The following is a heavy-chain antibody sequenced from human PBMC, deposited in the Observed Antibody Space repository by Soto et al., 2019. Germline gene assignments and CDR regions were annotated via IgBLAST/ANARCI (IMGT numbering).Heavy chain of an antibody. CDR3: ASLSLLGWLLPEAPGFDY. Sequence: PGGSLRLSCAASGFTFSNYWMSWVRQAPGKGLEWVANIKQDRSEIYYVDSVKGRFTISRDNAKNSLYLQMNSLRAEDTAVYYCASLSLLGWLLPEAPGFDYWGQGNLVTVSS. CDR2: IKQDRSEI. D-gene: IGHD3-3*01. J-gene: IGHJ4*02. CDR1: GFTFSNYW. V-gene: IGHV3-7*02.